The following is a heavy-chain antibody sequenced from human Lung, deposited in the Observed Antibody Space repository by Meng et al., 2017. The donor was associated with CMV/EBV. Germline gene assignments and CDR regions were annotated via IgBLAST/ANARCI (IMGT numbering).Heavy chain of an antibody. Sequence: GEXXKISCAASGFTFSGCWMNWVRQAPGKGLEWVANIGRDGSDKYYVDSVKGRFTISRDNTRNSIHLQMNSLKAEDTAVYYCATYLGHCNPGVCQPQYYGLDVWGQGTXVTVSS. CDR3: ATYLGHCNPGVCQPQYYGLDV. V-gene: IGHV3-7*01. J-gene: IGHJ6*02. D-gene: IGHD2-8*01. CDR2: IGRDGSDK. CDR1: GFTFSGCW.